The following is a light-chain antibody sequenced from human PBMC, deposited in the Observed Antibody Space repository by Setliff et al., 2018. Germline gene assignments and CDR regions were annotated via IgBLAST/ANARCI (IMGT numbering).Light chain of an antibody. CDR2: DVS. V-gene: IGLV2-14*03. Sequence: QSALAQPASVSASPGQSITISCTGTSSDVGGYNSVSWYQQHPGKGPRLMIYDVSKRPSGVSDRFSGSKSGNTASLTISGLQSADEADYFCGSYTNTFGYVFGSGTKVTVL. CDR3: GSYTNTFGYV. J-gene: IGLJ1*01. CDR1: SSDVGGYNS.